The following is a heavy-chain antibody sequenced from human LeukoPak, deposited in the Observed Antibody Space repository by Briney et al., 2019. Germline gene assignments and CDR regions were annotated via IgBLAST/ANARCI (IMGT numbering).Heavy chain of an antibody. CDR3: ARDLGRSSSSWYGRDY. D-gene: IGHD6-13*01. CDR1: GYTFTGYY. Sequence: ASVKVSCKASGYTFTGYYMHWVRQAPGQGLGWMGRINPNSGGTNYAQKFQGRVTMTRDTSISTAYMELSRLRSDDTAVYYCARDLGRSSSSWYGRDYWGQGTLVTVSS. V-gene: IGHV1-2*06. CDR2: INPNSGGT. J-gene: IGHJ4*02.